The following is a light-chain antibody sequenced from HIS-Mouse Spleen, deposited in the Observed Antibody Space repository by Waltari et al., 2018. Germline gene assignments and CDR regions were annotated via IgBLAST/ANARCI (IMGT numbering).Light chain of an antibody. Sequence: SSELTQDPAVSVALGQTVRITCQGDRLRSYYARWYQRKPGQAPVLVIYGKNNRPSGIPDRFSGSSSGNTASLTITGAQAEDEADYYCNSRDSSGNHLGVVFGGGTKLTVL. CDR2: GKN. CDR3: NSRDSSGNHLGVV. V-gene: IGLV3-19*01. CDR1: RLRSYY. J-gene: IGLJ2*01.